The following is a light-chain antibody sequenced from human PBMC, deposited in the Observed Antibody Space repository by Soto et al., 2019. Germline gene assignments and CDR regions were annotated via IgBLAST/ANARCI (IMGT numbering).Light chain of an antibody. CDR2: EVN. V-gene: IGLV2-14*01. Sequence: QSVLIQPASVSGSPGQSITISCTGTSSDVGGSNYVSWYQHHPHRAPKLLIYEVNYRPSGVSNRFSGSKSGNTASLTISGLQADDEADYYCSSYTSSNTLEVFGFGTKLTVL. J-gene: IGLJ1*01. CDR3: SSYTSSNTLEV. CDR1: SSDVGGSNY.